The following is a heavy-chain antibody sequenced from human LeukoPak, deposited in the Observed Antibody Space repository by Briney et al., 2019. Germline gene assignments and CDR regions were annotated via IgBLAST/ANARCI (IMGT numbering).Heavy chain of an antibody. CDR2: ISAYNGNT. D-gene: IGHD5-18*01. CDR1: GYTFTSYG. Sequence: ASVKVSCKASGYTFTSYGISWVRQAPGQGLEWMGWISAYNGNTNYAQKLQGRVTMTTDTSTSTAYMELRSLRSDDTAVYYCARGIQLCPVCYYYYKDVWGKGTTVTVSS. CDR3: ARGIQLCPVCYYYYKDV. J-gene: IGHJ6*03. V-gene: IGHV1-18*01.